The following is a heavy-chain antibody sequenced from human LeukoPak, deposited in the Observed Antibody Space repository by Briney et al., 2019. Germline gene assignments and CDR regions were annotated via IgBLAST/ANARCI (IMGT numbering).Heavy chain of an antibody. D-gene: IGHD3-10*01. J-gene: IGHJ4*02. Sequence: SETLSLTCTVSGRSISSYYWSWIRQPPGKGLEWIGSIYYSGSTYYNPSLKSRVTISVDTSKNQFSLKLSSVTAADTAVYYCARTSYVWFGELPIDYWGQGTLVTVSS. CDR3: ARTSYVWFGELPIDY. CDR2: IYYSGST. CDR1: GRSISSYY. V-gene: IGHV4-59*05.